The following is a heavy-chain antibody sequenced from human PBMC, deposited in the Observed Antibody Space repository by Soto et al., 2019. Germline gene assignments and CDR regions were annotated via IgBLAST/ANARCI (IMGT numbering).Heavy chain of an antibody. D-gene: IGHD3-10*01. Sequence: SETLSLTCAVSGGSISSYYWCWIRQPPGKGLEWIGYIYYSGSTNYNSSLKSRVTISVDTSKNQFSLKLSSVTAAYTAVHYCPGAALAYGSGSYRWGQGTLVTVSS. CDR1: GGSISSYY. V-gene: IGHV4-59*12. CDR3: PGAALAYGSGSYR. CDR2: IYYSGST. J-gene: IGHJ4*02.